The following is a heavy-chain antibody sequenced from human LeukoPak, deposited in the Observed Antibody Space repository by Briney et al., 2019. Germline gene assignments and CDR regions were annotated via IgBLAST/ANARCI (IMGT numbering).Heavy chain of an antibody. CDR1: GGSSSGYY. J-gene: IGHJ6*03. CDR2: INHSGST. Sequence: SETLSLTCAVYGGSSSGYYWSWIRQPPGKGLEWIGEINHSGSTNYNPSLKSRVTISVDTSKNQFSLKLSSVTAADTAVYYCSYSSSFRSGYYYYMDVWGKGTTVTVSS. D-gene: IGHD6-13*01. CDR3: SYSSSFRSGYYYYMDV. V-gene: IGHV4-34*01.